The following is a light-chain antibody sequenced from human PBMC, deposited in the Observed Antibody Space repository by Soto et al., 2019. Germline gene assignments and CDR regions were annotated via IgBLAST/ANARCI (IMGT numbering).Light chain of an antibody. V-gene: IGLV2-23*02. Sequence: QSALTQPASVSGSPGQSITISCTGTSSDVGSYNLVSWYQQHPGKVPKLMIYEVSKRPSGVSDRFSGSKSGNTASLTISGLQAEDEADYYCCSYAGSRTYVFGTGTQLTVL. CDR2: EVS. J-gene: IGLJ1*01. CDR1: SSDVGSYNL. CDR3: CSYAGSRTYV.